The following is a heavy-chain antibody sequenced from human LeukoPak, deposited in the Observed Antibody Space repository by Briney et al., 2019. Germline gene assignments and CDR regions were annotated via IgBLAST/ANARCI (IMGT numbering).Heavy chain of an antibody. D-gene: IGHD6-13*01. CDR2: IYSGGST. CDR1: GFTVSSNY. CDR3: ARESARLGYSSSWFDY. V-gene: IGHV3-53*01. J-gene: IGHJ4*02. Sequence: GGSLRLSCAASGFTVSSNYMSWVRQAPGKGLEWVSVIYSGGSTYYADSVKGRFTIPRDNSKNTLYLQMNSLRAEDTAVYYCARESARLGYSSSWFDYWGQGTLVTVSS.